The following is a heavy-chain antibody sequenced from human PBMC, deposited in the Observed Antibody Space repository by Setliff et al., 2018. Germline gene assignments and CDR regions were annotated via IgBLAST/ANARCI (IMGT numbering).Heavy chain of an antibody. V-gene: IGHV1-18*01. D-gene: IGHD7-27*01. CDR2: IGAYTGNT. J-gene: IGHJ3*02. Sequence: ASVKVSCKASGYILNSYGISWVRQAPGQGLEWMGWIGAYTGNTNYAQKFQDRVTMTTDTSTSTGYMELRSLTSDDTAVYYCARRWETGDQDAYDIWGQGTMVTVSS. CDR3: ARRWETGDQDAYDI. CDR1: GYILNSYG.